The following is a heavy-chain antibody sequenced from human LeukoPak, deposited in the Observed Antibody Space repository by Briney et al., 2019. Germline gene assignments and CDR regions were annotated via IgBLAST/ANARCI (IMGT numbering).Heavy chain of an antibody. J-gene: IGHJ4*02. V-gene: IGHV3-30*18. Sequence: GRSLRLSCAASGFTFSSYGMHWVRQAPGKGLEWVAVISYDGSNKYYADSVKGRFTISRDNSKNPLYLQMNSLRAEGTAVYYCAKGQGPDYWGQGTLVTVSS. CDR2: ISYDGSNK. CDR1: GFTFSSYG. CDR3: AKGQGPDY.